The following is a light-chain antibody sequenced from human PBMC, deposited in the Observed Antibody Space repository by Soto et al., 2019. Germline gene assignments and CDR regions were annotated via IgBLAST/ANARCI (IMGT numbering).Light chain of an antibody. V-gene: IGKV3D-15*01. CDR3: QQYNNWPRT. Sequence: EIVLTQFPATLSVSPGERATLSCRASQSFSRNIAWYQQKPGQAPRLLIYVASTRATGVPAMFSGGGSGTEFTLTISSLQSEDFAVYYCQQYNNWPRTFGQGTKVDI. CDR1: QSFSRN. CDR2: VAS. J-gene: IGKJ1*01.